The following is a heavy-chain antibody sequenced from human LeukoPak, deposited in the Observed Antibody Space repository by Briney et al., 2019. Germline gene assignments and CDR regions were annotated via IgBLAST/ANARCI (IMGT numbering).Heavy chain of an antibody. D-gene: IGHD3-22*01. CDR2: IIPIFGTA. V-gene: IGHV1-69*05. J-gene: IGHJ4*02. Sequence: SVKVSCKASGGTLSSYAISWVRQAPGQGLEWMGGIIPIFGTANYAQKFQGRVTITTDESTSTAYMELSSLRSEDTAVYYCARAGAPYDSSGYEVYWGQGTLVTVSS. CDR1: GGTLSSYA. CDR3: ARAGAPYDSSGYEVY.